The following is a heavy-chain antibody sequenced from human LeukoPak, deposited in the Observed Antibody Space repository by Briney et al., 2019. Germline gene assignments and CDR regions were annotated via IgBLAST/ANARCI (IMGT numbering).Heavy chain of an antibody. J-gene: IGHJ5*02. V-gene: IGHV3-23*01. D-gene: IGHD3-3*01. CDR3: AKGTIRVPSTWFDP. CDR1: GFTFSSYA. Sequence: GGSLRLSCAASGFTFSSYAMSWVRQAPGKGLEWVSAISGSGGSTYYADSVKGRLTISRDNSKNTLYLQMNSLRAEDTAVYYCAKGTIRVPSTWFDPWGQGTLVTVSS. CDR2: ISGSGGST.